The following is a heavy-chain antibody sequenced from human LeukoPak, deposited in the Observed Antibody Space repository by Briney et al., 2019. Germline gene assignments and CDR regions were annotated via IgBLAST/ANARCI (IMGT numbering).Heavy chain of an antibody. Sequence: SETLSLTCAVYGGSFSGYYWSWIRQPPGKGLEWIGYIYYSGSTYYNPSLKSRVTISVDTSKNQFSLKLSSVTAADTAVYYCARVSPEYSGYDWASYYYGMDVWGQGTTVTVSS. CDR1: GGSFSGYY. CDR2: IYYSGST. J-gene: IGHJ6*02. D-gene: IGHD5-12*01. V-gene: IGHV4-34*09. CDR3: ARVSPEYSGYDWASYYYGMDV.